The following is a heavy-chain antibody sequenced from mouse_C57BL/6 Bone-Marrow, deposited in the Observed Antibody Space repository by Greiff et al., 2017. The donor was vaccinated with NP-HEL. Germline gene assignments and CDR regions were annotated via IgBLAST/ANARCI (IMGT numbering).Heavy chain of an antibody. CDR3: ARGGITTVVATGYYFDY. CDR1: GYAFSSSW. J-gene: IGHJ2*01. Sequence: VKLMESGPELVKPGASVKISCKASGYAFSSSWMNWVKQRPGKGLEWIGRIYPGDGDTNYNGKFKGKATLTADKSSSTAYMQLSSLTSEDSAVYFCARGGITTVVATGYYFDYWGQGTTLTVSS. D-gene: IGHD1-1*01. CDR2: IYPGDGDT. V-gene: IGHV1-82*01.